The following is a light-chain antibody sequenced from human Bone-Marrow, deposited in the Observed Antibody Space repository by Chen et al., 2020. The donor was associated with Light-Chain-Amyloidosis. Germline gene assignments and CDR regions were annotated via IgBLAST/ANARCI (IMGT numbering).Light chain of an antibody. CDR2: AAS. V-gene: IGKV1-39*01. CDR3: QQSYNTPHT. CDR1: QSISTY. Sequence: DIQMTPSASSLSASVGDRVTITCRASQSISTYLNWDQHKPGVAPRLLIYAASKLQSGVPSRFSGSGSGTDFTLTISSLEPDDSATYYCQQSYNTPHTFGQGTNLEIK. J-gene: IGKJ2*01.